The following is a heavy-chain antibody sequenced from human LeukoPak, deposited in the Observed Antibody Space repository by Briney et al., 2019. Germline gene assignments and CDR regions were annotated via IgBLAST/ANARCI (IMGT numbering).Heavy chain of an antibody. CDR2: ISYDGSIK. Sequence: GRTLRLSCAASGFPFSSYSIHWVRQASGKGLGWGAVISYDGSIKYYAESVKGRFTISRDNSKHTLLLQLNSLKAEDTAVYYCARDLGRSGIGVVIYWYFDLWGRGTLVTVSS. V-gene: IGHV3-30-3*01. CDR3: ARDLGRSGIGVVIYWYFDL. CDR1: GFPFSSYS. J-gene: IGHJ2*01. D-gene: IGHD3-22*01.